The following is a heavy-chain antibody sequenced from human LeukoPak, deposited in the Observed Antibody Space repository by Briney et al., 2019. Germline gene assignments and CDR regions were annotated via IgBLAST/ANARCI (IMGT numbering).Heavy chain of an antibody. J-gene: IGHJ4*02. Sequence: GGSLRLSCAASRFTFKTYWMSWVRQAPGKGLEWVANIKQDGSEKYYVDSVKGRLTISRDNAKNSLHLQMNSLRAEDTAVYYCAKFGWDPYYFDYWGQGTLVTVSS. CDR3: AKFGWDPYYFDY. CDR1: RFTFKTYW. CDR2: IKQDGSEK. V-gene: IGHV3-7*03. D-gene: IGHD6-19*01.